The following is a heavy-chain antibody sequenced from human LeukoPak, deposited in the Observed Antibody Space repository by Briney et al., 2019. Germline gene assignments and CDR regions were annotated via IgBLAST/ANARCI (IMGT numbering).Heavy chain of an antibody. J-gene: IGHJ6*03. CDR3: ARDSHGGSSGWAYYYYYMDV. Sequence: SETLSLTCTVSGGSISSYYWSWIRQPAGKGLEWIGRIYTSGSTNYNPSLKSRVTISVDTSKNQFSLKLSSVTAADTAVYYCARDSHGGSSGWAYYYYYMDVWGKGTTVTVSS. D-gene: IGHD6-25*01. CDR2: IYTSGST. CDR1: GGSISSYY. V-gene: IGHV4-4*07.